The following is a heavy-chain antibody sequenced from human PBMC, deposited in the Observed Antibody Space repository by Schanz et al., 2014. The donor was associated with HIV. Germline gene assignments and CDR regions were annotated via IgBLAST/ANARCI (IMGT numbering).Heavy chain of an antibody. V-gene: IGHV3-11*01. D-gene: IGHD3-3*01. CDR1: GFTFSDYY. Sequence: QVQLVESGGGVVQPGRSLRLSCAASGFTFSDYYMSWIRQAPGKGLEWLSYISSSGSSIYYADSVKGRFTISRDNAKNSLSLQMNSLRAEDTAVYYCARPDYDFWVDVWGQGTTVTVSS. J-gene: IGHJ6*02. CDR2: ISSSGSSI. CDR3: ARPDYDFWVDV.